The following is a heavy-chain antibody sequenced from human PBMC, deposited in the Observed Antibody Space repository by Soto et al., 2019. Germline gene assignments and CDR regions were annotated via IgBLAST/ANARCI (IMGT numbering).Heavy chain of an antibody. CDR3: ARAVEQSLVGEYYFDY. CDR1: GGSISSYY. D-gene: IGHD6-19*01. Sequence: SETLSLTCTVSGGSISSYYWSWIRQPPGKGLEWIGYIYYSGSTNYNPSLKSRVTLSVHTSKNQFSLTLSSVTPADTAVSYCARAVEQSLVGEYYFDYWGQGTLVTVSS. J-gene: IGHJ4*02. V-gene: IGHV4-59*01. CDR2: IYYSGST.